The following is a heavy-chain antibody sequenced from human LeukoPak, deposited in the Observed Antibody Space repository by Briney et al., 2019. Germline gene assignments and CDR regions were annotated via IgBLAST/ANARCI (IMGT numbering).Heavy chain of an antibody. J-gene: IGHJ6*03. CDR3: AKGGSFWSGYYDYYYYMDV. Sequence: PGGSLRLSCVASGITFSSYDMSWVRQAPGKGLEWISAISDRGKTDYADSVKGRFTISRDNSKNTLYLQLSSLRADDTAIYYCAKGGSFWSGYYDYYYYMDVWGKGTTVTVSS. CDR2: ISDRGKT. D-gene: IGHD3-3*01. CDR1: GITFSSYD. V-gene: IGHV3-23*01.